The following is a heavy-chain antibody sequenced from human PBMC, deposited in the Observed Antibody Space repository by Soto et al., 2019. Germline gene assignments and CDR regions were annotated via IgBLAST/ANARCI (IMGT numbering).Heavy chain of an antibody. Sequence: EVQLLESGGGLVQPGGSLRLSCAGSGFTFINYAMNWVRQAPGKGLEWVTSISGGGDATFFPDSVRGRFTFSRDNSKNTVTLQMNSLGVEDTAVYYCARKILGSTTLPEYSYFDLWGRGTLVTVSS. CDR3: ARKILGSTTLPEYSYFDL. CDR2: ISGGGDAT. J-gene: IGHJ2*01. V-gene: IGHV3-23*01. CDR1: GFTFINYA. D-gene: IGHD7-27*01.